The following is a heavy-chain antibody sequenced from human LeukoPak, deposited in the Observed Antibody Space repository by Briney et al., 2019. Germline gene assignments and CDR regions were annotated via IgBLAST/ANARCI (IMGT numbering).Heavy chain of an antibody. CDR2: IKQDGSEK. CDR3: ARVRLRYFDWSVRYYFDY. Sequence: GGSLRLSCAASGFTLSSYWMSWVRQAPGKGVEWVANIKQDGSEKYYVDSVKGRFTISRDNAKNSLYLQMNSLRAEDTAVYYCARVRLRYFDWSVRYYFDYWGQGTLVTVSS. CDR1: GFTLSSYW. J-gene: IGHJ4*02. V-gene: IGHV3-7*03. D-gene: IGHD3-9*01.